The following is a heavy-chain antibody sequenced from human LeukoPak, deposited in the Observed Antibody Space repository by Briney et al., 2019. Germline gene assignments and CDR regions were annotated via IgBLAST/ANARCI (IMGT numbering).Heavy chain of an antibody. CDR3: ARQIHGERKLDWFDP. D-gene: IGHD3-10*01. CDR1: GGSISSDNYY. V-gene: IGHV4-39*02. CDR2: IHYSGAT. J-gene: IGHJ5*02. Sequence: SETLSLTCTVSGGSISSDNYYWGWIRQPPGMALEWVGSIHYSGATYYNPSLKSRVTISVDTSKNRFSLKLSSVTAADTAVYYCARQIHGERKLDWFDPWGQGTLVTVSS.